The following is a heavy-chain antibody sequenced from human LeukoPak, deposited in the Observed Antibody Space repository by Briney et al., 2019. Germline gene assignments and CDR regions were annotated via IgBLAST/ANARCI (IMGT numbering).Heavy chain of an antibody. CDR3: ERAWIGGSGGSYYYYYMDV. J-gene: IGHJ6*03. D-gene: IGHD3-10*01. CDR1: DGAISSHD. CDR2: FYYSGRT. V-gene: IGHV4-59*11. Sequence: SETLSLTCTVSDGAISSHDWSWIRQPPGKGLEWFGSFYYSGRTHYNPSPKSPVTISVDTSKNQLSLKLSSVTAADTAVYYCERAWIGGSGGSYYYYYMDVWGKGTTVTVSS.